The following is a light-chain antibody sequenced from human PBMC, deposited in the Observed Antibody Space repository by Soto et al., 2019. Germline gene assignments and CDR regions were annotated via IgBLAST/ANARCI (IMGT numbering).Light chain of an antibody. Sequence: AIQLTQSPSSLSASVGDRVTITCRASKGIRNDLGWYQQKPGKAPKLLIYAASSLQSGVPSRFSGSASGTDFTLAISSLQPEDFATYYCLQDYSYPWTFGQGTKVEIK. J-gene: IGKJ1*01. CDR2: AAS. CDR3: LQDYSYPWT. CDR1: KGIRND. V-gene: IGKV1-6*01.